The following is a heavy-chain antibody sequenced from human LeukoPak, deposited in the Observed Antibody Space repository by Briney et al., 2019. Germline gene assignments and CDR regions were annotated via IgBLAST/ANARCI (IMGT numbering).Heavy chain of an antibody. CDR1: GFTFSSYA. CDR2: ISGSGGST. CDR3: AKVRASVLRYFDWPSAYYFDY. D-gene: IGHD3-9*01. J-gene: IGHJ4*02. Sequence: GGSLRLSCAASGFTFSSYAMGWVRQAPGKGLEWVSAISGSGGSTYYADSVKGRFTISRDNSKNTLYLQMNSLRAEDTAVDYCAKVRASVLRYFDWPSAYYFDYWGQGTLVTVSS. V-gene: IGHV3-23*01.